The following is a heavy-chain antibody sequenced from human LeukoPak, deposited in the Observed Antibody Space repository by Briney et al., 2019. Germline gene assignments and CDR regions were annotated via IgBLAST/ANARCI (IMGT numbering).Heavy chain of an antibody. D-gene: IGHD2-15*01. J-gene: IGHJ6*02. CDR3: AREEKYCSGGSCYSFGMDV. CDR1: GFTLSSYS. Sequence: GGSLRLSCAASGFTLSSYSRSWVRQAPGKGLEWVSSISSSSSYIYYADSVKGRFTISRDNAKNSLYLQMNSLRAEDTAVYYCAREEKYCSGGSCYSFGMDVWGQGTTVTVSS. CDR2: ISSSSSYI. V-gene: IGHV3-21*01.